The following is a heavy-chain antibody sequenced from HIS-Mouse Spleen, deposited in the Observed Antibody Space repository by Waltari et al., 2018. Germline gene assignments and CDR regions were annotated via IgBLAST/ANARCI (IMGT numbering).Heavy chain of an antibody. CDR1: GYPFPSYD. Sequence: QVQLVQSGAEVKKPGASVKVSCKASGYPFPSYDITGVRQATGQGLEWMGWMNPNSGNTGYAQKFQGRVTMTRNTSISTAYMELSSLRSEDTAVYYCARVYYDFWSGYYYWGQGTLVTVSS. D-gene: IGHD3-3*01. J-gene: IGHJ4*02. V-gene: IGHV1-8*01. CDR2: MNPNSGNT. CDR3: ARVYYDFWSGYYY.